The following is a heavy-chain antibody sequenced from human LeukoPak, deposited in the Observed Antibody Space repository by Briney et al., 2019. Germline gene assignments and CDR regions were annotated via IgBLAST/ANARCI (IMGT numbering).Heavy chain of an antibody. CDR2: IYFTGGT. V-gene: IGHV4-39*07. D-gene: IGHD6-19*01. CDR1: GGSIRSSGYY. Sequence: SETLSLTCIVSGGSIRSSGYYWDWIRQPPGKGLEYIGSIYFTGGTYYNPSLKSRVTISVDTSKNQFSLKLSSVTAADTAVYYCARAIRGGSGWYPFDYWGQGTLVTVSS. CDR3: ARAIRGGSGWYPFDY. J-gene: IGHJ4*02.